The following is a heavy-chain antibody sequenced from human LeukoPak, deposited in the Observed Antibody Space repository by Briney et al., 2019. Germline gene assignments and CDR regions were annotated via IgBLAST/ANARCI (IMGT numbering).Heavy chain of an antibody. V-gene: IGHV4-39*01. Sequence: SETLSLTCTASGDTFTSGAIFWALVRQAPGKGLEYVGSINFRGEAYYAESLKARVTIYADMSNSQFSLGLTSVSASDTAVYYCARYNCVTVFGYFIPGGWFDPWGQGTLVTVSS. J-gene: IGHJ5*02. CDR3: ARYNCVTVFGYFIPGGWFDP. D-gene: IGHD3-3*01. CDR2: INFRGEA. CDR1: GDTFTSGAIF.